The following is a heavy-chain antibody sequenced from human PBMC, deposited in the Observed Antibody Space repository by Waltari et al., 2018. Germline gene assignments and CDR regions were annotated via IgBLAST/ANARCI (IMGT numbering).Heavy chain of an antibody. CDR3: AGAQSWYSPIIHYYGMDV. CDR2: IYHSGST. V-gene: IGHV4-4*02. J-gene: IGHJ6*02. Sequence: QVQLQESGPGLVKPSGTLSLTCAVSGGSISSSNWWSWVRQPPGKGLEWIGEIYHSGSTNYNPTLKSRVTISVDKAKIQFSLKLSSVTAADTAVYYCAGAQSWYSPIIHYYGMDVWGPGTTVTVSS. CDR1: GGSISSSNW. D-gene: IGHD6-13*01.